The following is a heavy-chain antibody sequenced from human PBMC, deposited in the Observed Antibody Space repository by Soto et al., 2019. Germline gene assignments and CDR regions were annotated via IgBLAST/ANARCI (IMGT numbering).Heavy chain of an antibody. CDR3: ARVWGGAFDI. CDR1: GGSISSYY. V-gene: IGHV4-59*01. J-gene: IGHJ3*02. CDR2: IYYSGST. D-gene: IGHD3-10*01. Sequence: QVQLQESGPGLVKPSETLSLTCTVSGGSISSYYWIWIRQPPGKGLEWIGYIYYSGSTNYNPSLKSRVTSSVDTPKNQFSLKLSSVTAADTAVYYCARVWGGAFDIWGQGTMVTVSS.